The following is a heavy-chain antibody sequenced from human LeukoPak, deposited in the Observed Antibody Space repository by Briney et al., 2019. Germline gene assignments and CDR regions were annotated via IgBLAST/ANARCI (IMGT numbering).Heavy chain of an antibody. CDR2: ISYDGSNK. Sequence: GGSLRLSCAASGFTFSSYAMHWVRQAPGKGLEWVAVISYDGSNKYYADSVKGRFTISRDNSKNTLYLQMNSLRAEDTAVYYCARATGVYFDHWGQGTLVTVSS. CDR3: ARATGVYFDH. V-gene: IGHV3-30-3*01. D-gene: IGHD7-27*01. J-gene: IGHJ4*02. CDR1: GFTFSSYA.